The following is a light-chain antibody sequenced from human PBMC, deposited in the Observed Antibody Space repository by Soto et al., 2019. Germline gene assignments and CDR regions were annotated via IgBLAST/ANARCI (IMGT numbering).Light chain of an antibody. J-gene: IGKJ3*01. CDR1: QSISTY. CDR3: QQYGSSPG. V-gene: IGKV3-11*01. Sequence: EIVLTQSPATLSLSPGDRATLSCRASQSISTYLAWYQQRPGQAPRLLIYDAFTRATGIPARFSGSGSGTDFTLTISSLEPEDFAFYYCQQYGSSPGFGPGTKVDIK. CDR2: DAF.